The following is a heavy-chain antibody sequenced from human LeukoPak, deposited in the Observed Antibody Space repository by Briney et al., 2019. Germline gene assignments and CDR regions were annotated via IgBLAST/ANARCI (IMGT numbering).Heavy chain of an antibody. D-gene: IGHD5-18*01. CDR1: GYTFTRYA. V-gene: IGHV1-3*02. Sequence: ASVKVSCKASGYTFTRYAIHWVRQAPGQRLECMGWSNTGNRNTKYSQQFQGRVTITRDTSASTIYMKLSSLRSEDMAVYCCARAGYDHYFDYWGQGTLVTASS. CDR2: SNTGNRNT. CDR3: ARAGYDHYFDY. J-gene: IGHJ4*02.